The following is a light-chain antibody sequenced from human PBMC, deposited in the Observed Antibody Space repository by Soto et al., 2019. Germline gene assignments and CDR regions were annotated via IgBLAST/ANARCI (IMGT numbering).Light chain of an antibody. CDR3: QQYINWPIFT. J-gene: IGKJ3*01. V-gene: IGKV3D-15*01. Sequence: EIVLTQSPATLSVSPGETATLSCRASQSVSSNLAWYQQNPGQAPRLLIYAASTRATGIPARFSGSGSGTQFTLIITSLQSEDFAVYYCQQYINWPIFTFGPGTKV. CDR2: AAS. CDR1: QSVSSN.